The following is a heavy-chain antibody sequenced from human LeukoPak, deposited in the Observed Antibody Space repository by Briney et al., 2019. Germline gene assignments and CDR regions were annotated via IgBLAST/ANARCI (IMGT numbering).Heavy chain of an antibody. CDR1: GYTFTGYH. V-gene: IGHV1-2*06. CDR2: INPYSGDT. D-gene: IGHD6-13*01. Sequence: ASVKVSCKASGYTFTGYHIHWVRQAPGQGLGWMGRINPYSGDTNFAQKFQGRVTTTRDTSITTAYMDLSSLTPDDTAVYFCARDQGSLTRSWYTGYWGQGTQVTVSS. CDR3: ARDQGSLTRSWYTGY. J-gene: IGHJ4*02.